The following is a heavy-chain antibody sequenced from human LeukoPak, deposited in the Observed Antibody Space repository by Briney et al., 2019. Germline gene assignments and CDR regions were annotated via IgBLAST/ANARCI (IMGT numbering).Heavy chain of an antibody. D-gene: IGHD5-18*01. CDR2: INPSGGST. CDR1: GYTFTSYY. V-gene: IGHV1-46*01. CDR3: ARHYVDTAMVNIDFDY. J-gene: IGHJ4*02. Sequence: WASVTVSCKASGYTFTSYYMHWVRQAPGQGLEGMGVINPSGGSTSYAQKFQGRVTITRDTSTSTVYMELSSLRSEDTAVYYCARHYVDTAMVNIDFDYWGQGTLVTVSS.